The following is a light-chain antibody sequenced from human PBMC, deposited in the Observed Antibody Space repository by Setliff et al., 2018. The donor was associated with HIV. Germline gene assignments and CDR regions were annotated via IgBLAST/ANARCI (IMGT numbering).Light chain of an antibody. CDR2: DDS. J-gene: IGLJ1*01. CDR1: IIGRES. Sequence: SYELIQPPSVSVAPGKTARIPCGADIIGRESVHWYQQKPGQAPVLIVSDDSDRPSGIPERFSGSISGNTATLTITRVEAGDEADYYCQVCDTSSDHYVFGTGTKVTVL. V-gene: IGLV3-21*03. CDR3: QVCDTSSDHYV.